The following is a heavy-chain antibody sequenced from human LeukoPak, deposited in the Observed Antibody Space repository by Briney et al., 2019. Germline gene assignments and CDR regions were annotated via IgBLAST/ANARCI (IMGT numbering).Heavy chain of an antibody. CDR1: GGTFSSYA. D-gene: IGHD4-17*01. CDR2: ISAYNGNT. J-gene: IGHJ4*02. V-gene: IGHV1-18*01. CDR3: AGFNGDYGFDY. Sequence: ASVKVSCKASGGTFSSYAISWVRQAPGQGLEWMGWISAYNGNTNYAQKLQGRVTMTTDTSTSTAYMELRSLRSDDTAVYYCAGFNGDYGFDYWGQGTLVTVSS.